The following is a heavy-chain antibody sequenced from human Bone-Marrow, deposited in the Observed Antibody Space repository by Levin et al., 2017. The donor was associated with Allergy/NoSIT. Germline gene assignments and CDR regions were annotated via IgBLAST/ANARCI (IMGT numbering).Heavy chain of an antibody. V-gene: IGHV3-33*01. CDR3: VRGEGDYVGDTFSL. D-gene: IGHD4-17*01. CDR1: GFSFSIFA. Sequence: QRGESLKISCAASGFSFSIFAMHWVRQAPGKGLEWVAVIWFDGSEKYYADSMKGRITISRDNSKNTLYLQMKSLRVEDTAVYYCVRGEGDYVGDTFSLWGQGTMVTVSS. CDR2: IWFDGSEK. J-gene: IGHJ3*01.